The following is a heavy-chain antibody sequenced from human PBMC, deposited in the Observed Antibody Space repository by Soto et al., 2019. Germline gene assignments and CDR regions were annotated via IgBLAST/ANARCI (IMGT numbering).Heavy chain of an antibody. CDR3: ARSRLWSNYFDY. D-gene: IGHD5-18*01. V-gene: IGHV5-51*01. J-gene: IGHJ4*02. CDR2: IYPGDSDT. Sequence: TSYWIGWVRQMPGKGLEWMGIIYPGDSDTRYSPSFQGQVTISADKSISTAYLQWSSLKASDTAMYYCARSRLWSNYFDYWGQGTLVTVSS. CDR1: TSYW.